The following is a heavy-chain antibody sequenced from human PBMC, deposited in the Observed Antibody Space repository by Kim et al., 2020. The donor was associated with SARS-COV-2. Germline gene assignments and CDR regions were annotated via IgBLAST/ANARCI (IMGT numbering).Heavy chain of an antibody. D-gene: IGHD2-15*01. V-gene: IGHV3-23*01. Sequence: KGRFTISRDYSKNTLYLQMNSLRAEDAGVYYCAKGDRGYCSGESCYPFDYWGQGTRVTVSS. J-gene: IGHJ4*02. CDR3: AKGDRGYCSGESCYPFDY.